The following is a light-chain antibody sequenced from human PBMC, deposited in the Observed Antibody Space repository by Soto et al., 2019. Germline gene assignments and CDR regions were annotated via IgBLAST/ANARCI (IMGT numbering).Light chain of an antibody. J-gene: IGLJ1*01. CDR1: IGDVGGYNY. CDR3: CSYAGSYTFV. Sequence: QSALTQPRSVSGSPGQSVTISCTGTIGDVGGYNYVSWYQQHPGKAPKLMIYDVSKRPSGVPDRFSGSKSGNTASLTISGLQAEDEADYSCCSYAGSYTFVFGTGTKVTVL. CDR2: DVS. V-gene: IGLV2-11*01.